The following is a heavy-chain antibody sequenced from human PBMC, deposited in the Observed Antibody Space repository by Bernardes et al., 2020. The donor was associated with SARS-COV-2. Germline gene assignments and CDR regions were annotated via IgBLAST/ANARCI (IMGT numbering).Heavy chain of an antibody. J-gene: IGHJ3*01. CDR1: GFSFSSYW. CDR2: INQDGRQT. Sequence: GGSLRLSCVASGFSFSSYWMSWVRQAPGKGLEWMANINQDGRQTYYVDSLKGRFTISRDNAKNSLYLQVNSLRAEDTAVYYCARDGPYAYDLWGQGKLVSVSS. V-gene: IGHV3-7*01. CDR3: ARDGPYAYDL.